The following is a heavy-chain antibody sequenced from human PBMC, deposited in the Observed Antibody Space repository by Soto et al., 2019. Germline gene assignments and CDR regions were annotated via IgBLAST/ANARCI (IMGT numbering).Heavy chain of an antibody. J-gene: IGHJ5*02. V-gene: IGHV3-23*01. CDR2: ISGSGRST. CDR3: AKGAPLGPTWDNWFDP. Sequence: GGSLRLSCAASGFTFNNYGMSWVRQAPGKGLEWVSTISGSGRSTYYPDSVKGRLTISRDNSKNTLYLQMNSLRVEDTAVYYCAKGAPLGPTWDNWFDPWGQGTLVTVSS. CDR1: GFTFNNYG. D-gene: IGHD7-27*01.